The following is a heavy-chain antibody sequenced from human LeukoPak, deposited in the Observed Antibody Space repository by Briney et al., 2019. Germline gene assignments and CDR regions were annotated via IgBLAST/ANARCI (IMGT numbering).Heavy chain of an antibody. CDR3: ASGSGTYSPDY. V-gene: IGHV1-2*02. D-gene: IGHD3-10*01. Sequence: ASVTVSCKASGYTFTAQFLHWVRQAPGQGLEWMGWINPNSGGIQYAQKFQGRVTMTRDTSISTAYMEVRGLRSDDTAVYYCASGSGTYSPDYWGQGTLVTVSS. CDR1: GYTFTAQF. J-gene: IGHJ4*02. CDR2: INPNSGGI.